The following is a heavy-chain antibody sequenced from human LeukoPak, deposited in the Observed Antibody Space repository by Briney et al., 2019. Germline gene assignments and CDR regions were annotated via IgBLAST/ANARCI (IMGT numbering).Heavy chain of an antibody. CDR3: ARGNCSSTSCYNREFDY. V-gene: IGHV1-69*04. D-gene: IGHD2-2*02. CDR1: GGTFSSYA. J-gene: IGHJ4*02. CDR2: IIPILGIA. Sequence: ASVKVSCKASGGTFSSYAISWVRQAPGQGLEWMGRIIPILGIANYAQKFQGRVTITADKSTSTAYMELSSLRSEDTAVYYCARGNCSSTSCYNREFDYWGQGTLVTVSS.